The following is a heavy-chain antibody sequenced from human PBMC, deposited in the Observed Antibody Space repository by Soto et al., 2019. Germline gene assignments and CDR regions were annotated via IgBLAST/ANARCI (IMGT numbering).Heavy chain of an antibody. D-gene: IGHD4-17*01. CDR2: MNPNSGNT. V-gene: IGHV1-8*01. CDR1: GYTFTSYD. Sequence: EASVKVSCKASGYTFTSYDINWVRQATGQGLEWMGWMNPNSGNTGYAQKFQGRVTMTRNTSISTAYMELSSLRSEDTAVYYCARLDYGGNPYYYYGMDVWGQGTTVTVSS. CDR3: ARLDYGGNPYYYYGMDV. J-gene: IGHJ6*02.